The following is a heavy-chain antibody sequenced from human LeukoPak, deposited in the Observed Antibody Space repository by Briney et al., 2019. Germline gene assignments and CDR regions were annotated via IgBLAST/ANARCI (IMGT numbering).Heavy chain of an antibody. V-gene: IGHV4-34*01. CDR2: INHSGST. J-gene: IGHJ6*03. CDR3: ARLPGRRRRWGYYMDV. CDR1: GGSFSGYY. Sequence: SETLPLTCAVYGGSFSGYYWSWIRQPPGKGLEWIGEINHSGSTNYNPSLKSRVTISVDTSKNQFSLKLSSVTAADTAVYYCARLPGRRRRWGYYMDVWGKGTTVTVSS. D-gene: IGHD3-16*01.